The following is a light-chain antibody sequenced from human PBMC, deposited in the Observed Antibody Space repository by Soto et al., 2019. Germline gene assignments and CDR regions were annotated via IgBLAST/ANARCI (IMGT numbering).Light chain of an antibody. CDR3: RADTNINTRACV. CDR2: EVT. J-gene: IGLJ1*01. V-gene: IGLV2-14*01. Sequence: QSVLTQPASVSGSPGQSITISCTGTSGDIGSYNRVSWYQQHPGKAPKLIIYEVTDRPSGVSNRFSGSKSGNTASLTISGLQAEDEAEYYCRADTNINTRACVFGTGTKVTVL. CDR1: SGDIGSYNR.